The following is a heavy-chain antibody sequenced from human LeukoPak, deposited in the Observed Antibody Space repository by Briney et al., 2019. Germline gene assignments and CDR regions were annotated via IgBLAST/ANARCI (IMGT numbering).Heavy chain of an antibody. Sequence: ASVKVSCNASGYTFTSRGFSWVRQAPGQGLEWRGWINADSGNTNYAQKFQGRVTLTTDTSTNKAYMELRSLRSDDTAVYYCARDEVSGGWYNHWGQGTLVTVSS. CDR1: GYTFTSRG. CDR2: INADSGNT. V-gene: IGHV1-18*04. CDR3: ARDEVSGGWYNH. J-gene: IGHJ4*02. D-gene: IGHD6-19*01.